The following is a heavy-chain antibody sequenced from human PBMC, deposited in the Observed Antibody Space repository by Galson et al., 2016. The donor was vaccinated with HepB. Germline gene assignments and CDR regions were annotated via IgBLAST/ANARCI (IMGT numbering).Heavy chain of an antibody. J-gene: IGHJ4*02. D-gene: IGHD3-22*01. CDR3: TRDSYSSADY. CDR1: GFTFSTYG. V-gene: IGHV3-30*03. CDR2: ISYDGSNT. Sequence: SLRLSCAASGFTFSTYGVYWVRQAPGKGLEWVAIISYDGSNTYYADSVKGRFTISRDNSKSTLYLQMNSLRAEDSAVYYCTRDSYSSADYWGQGTLVTVSS.